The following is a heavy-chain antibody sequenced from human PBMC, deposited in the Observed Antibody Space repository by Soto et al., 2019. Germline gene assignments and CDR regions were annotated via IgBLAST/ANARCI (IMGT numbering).Heavy chain of an antibody. CDR2: IWYDGSNK. D-gene: IGHD3-10*01. CDR3: ARDQHGGYYFDY. Sequence: GWSLRLSCAASGFTFSSYGMDGVRQAPGKGLEWVAVIWYDGSNKYYADSVKGRFTISRDNSKNTLYLQMNSLRAEDTAVYYCARDQHGGYYFDYWGQGTLVTVSS. CDR1: GFTFSSYG. J-gene: IGHJ4*02. V-gene: IGHV3-33*01.